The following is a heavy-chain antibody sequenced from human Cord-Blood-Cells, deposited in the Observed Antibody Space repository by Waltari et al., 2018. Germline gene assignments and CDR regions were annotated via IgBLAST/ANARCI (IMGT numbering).Heavy chain of an antibody. CDR2: IYHRGST. Sequence: QVQLQESGPGLVKPSGTLSLTCAVSGGSISSSSLWSWVREPPGKGREWIGEIYHRGSTNYNPSLKSRVTISVDKSKNQFSLKLSSVTAADTAVYYCNSRSDSSGYYGVDIWGQGTMVTVSS. J-gene: IGHJ3*02. V-gene: IGHV4-4*02. D-gene: IGHD3-22*01. CDR3: NSRSDSSGYYGVDI. CDR1: GGSISSSSL.